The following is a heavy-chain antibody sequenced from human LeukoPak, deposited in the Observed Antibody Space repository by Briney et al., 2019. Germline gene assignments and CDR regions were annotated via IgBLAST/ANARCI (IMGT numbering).Heavy chain of an antibody. CDR2: FDPEDGET. CDR1: GYTVTDLS. V-gene: IGHV1-24*01. J-gene: IGHJ3*02. Sequence: ASVKVSCKVSGYTVTDLSMHWVRQAPGKGLEWMGGFDPEDGETIYAQKFQGRVTMTEDTSTDTAYMQLSSLRSEDTAVYYCATDRRKWELLGGAFDIWGQGTMVTVSS. D-gene: IGHD4-23*01. CDR3: ATDRRKWELLGGAFDI.